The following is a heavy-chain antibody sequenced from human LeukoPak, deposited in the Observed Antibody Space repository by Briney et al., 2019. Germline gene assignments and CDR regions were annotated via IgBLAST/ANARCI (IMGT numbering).Heavy chain of an antibody. J-gene: IGHJ4*02. CDR2: INQDGSAK. CDR1: GFTFSSYW. V-gene: IGHV3-7*01. CDR3: ARDVHGGAFDY. Sequence: GGSLRLSCAASGFTFSSYWMNWVRQAPREGLEWVANINQDGSAKYYVDSVKGRFTFSRDNAMNSLFLQMNSLRAEDTAVYYCARDVHGGAFDYWGQGTLVTVSS. D-gene: IGHD4-23*01.